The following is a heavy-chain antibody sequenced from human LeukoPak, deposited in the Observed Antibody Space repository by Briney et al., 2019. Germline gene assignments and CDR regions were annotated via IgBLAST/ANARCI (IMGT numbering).Heavy chain of an antibody. CDR1: GFTFSDYH. Sequence: QSGGSLRLSCVASGFTFSDYHITWIRQAPGKGLEWVANIKQDGSEKYYVDSVKGRLTISRDNAKNSLYLQMNSLRAEDTAVYYCPRGRNWFDPWGQGTLVTVSS. J-gene: IGHJ5*02. CDR2: IKQDGSEK. CDR3: PRGRNWFDP. V-gene: IGHV3-7*05.